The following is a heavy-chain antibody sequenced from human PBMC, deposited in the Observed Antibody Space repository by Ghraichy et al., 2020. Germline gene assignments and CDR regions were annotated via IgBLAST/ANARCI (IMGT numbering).Heavy chain of an antibody. V-gene: IGHV4-4*02. CDR1: GGSIISSNW. J-gene: IGHJ4*02. Sequence: SETLSLTCAVSGGSIISSNWWSWVRQPPGKGLEWIGEIYHSGNTNYNPSLKSRVTISIDKSKNQFSLKLTSVTAADTAVYYCARDRIAVAGQFDYWGQGTLVAVSS. D-gene: IGHD6-19*01. CDR2: IYHSGNT. CDR3: ARDRIAVAGQFDY.